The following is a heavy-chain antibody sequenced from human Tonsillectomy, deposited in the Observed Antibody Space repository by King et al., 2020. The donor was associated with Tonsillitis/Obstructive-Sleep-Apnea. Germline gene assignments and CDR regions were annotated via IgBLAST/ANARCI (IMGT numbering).Heavy chain of an antibody. CDR2: LKSKTDGGST. Sequence: VQLVESGGGLVKPGGSLRLSCVASGFAFNKAWMNWVRQAPGKGLEWVGRLKSKTDGGSTDYAAPVKGRFTISRDDSKNTLYLQMDRLKIEDTAVYYCTARFSEYCRGGACYYGLDVWGQGSAVTVPS. D-gene: IGHD2-15*01. J-gene: IGHJ6*02. CDR3: TARFSEYCRGGACYYGLDV. V-gene: IGHV3-15*07. CDR1: GFAFNKAW.